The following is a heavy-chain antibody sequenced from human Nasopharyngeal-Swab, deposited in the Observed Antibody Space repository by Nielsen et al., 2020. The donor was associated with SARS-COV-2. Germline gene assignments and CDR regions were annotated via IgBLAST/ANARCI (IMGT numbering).Heavy chain of an antibody. J-gene: IGHJ4*02. CDR2: INHSGST. Sequence: WIRQPPGKGLEWIGEINHSGSTNYNPSLKSRVTISVDTSNNQFSLKLSSVTAADTAVYYCGRGPRSGINNYSSGWYFFDYWGQGALVTVSS. D-gene: IGHD6-19*01. V-gene: IGHV4-34*01. CDR3: GRGPRSGINNYSSGWYFFDY.